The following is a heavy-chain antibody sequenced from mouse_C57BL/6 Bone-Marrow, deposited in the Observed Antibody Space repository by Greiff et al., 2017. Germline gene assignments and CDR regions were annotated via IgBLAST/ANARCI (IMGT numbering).Heavy chain of an antibody. V-gene: IGHV5-4*01. CDR3: RREVTYDV. CDR2: ISDGGSYT. D-gene: IGHD2-12*01. J-gene: IGHJ1*03. CDR1: GFTFSSYA. Sequence: EVQGVESGGGLVKPGGSLKLSCAASGFTFSSYAMSWVRQTPEKRLEWVATISDGGSYTYYPDNVKGRFTIARDNAKNDLYLQMSHLKSEDTAMYCCRREVTYDVGGRGTTVTVSA.